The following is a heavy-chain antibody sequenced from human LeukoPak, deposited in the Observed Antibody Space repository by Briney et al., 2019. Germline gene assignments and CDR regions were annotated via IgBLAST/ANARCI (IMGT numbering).Heavy chain of an antibody. Sequence: GGSLRLSCAASGFTFSNYWMNWVRQAPGKGLEWVANIKQDGSEIHYVDSVKGRFTICRDNAKNSLYLQMNSLRAEDTAVYYCATGPPLVTPRYLGLFDPWGQGTLVTVSS. J-gene: IGHJ5*02. CDR2: IKQDGSEI. CDR1: GFTFSNYW. V-gene: IGHV3-7*01. D-gene: IGHD4-23*01. CDR3: ATGPPLVTPRYLGLFDP.